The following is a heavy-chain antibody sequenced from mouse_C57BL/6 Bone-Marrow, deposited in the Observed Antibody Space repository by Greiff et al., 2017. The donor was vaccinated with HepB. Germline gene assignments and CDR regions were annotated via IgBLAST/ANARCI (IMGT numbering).Heavy chain of an antibody. J-gene: IGHJ4*01. V-gene: IGHV1-26*01. Sequence: VQLKQSGPELVKPGASVKISCKASGYTFTDYYMNWVKQSHGKSLEWIGDINPNNGGTSYNQKFKGKATLTVDKSSSTAYMELRSLTSEDSAVYYCARNGLYYYAMDYWGQGTAVTVSA. CDR1: GYTFTDYY. CDR2: INPNNGGT. D-gene: IGHD3-1*01. CDR3: ARNGLYYYAMDY.